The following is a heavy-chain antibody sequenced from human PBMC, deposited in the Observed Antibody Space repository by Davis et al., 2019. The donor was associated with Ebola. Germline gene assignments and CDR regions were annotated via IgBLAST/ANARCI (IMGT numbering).Heavy chain of an antibody. Sequence: ASVKVSCKAFGYTFIYYYINWVRQTPGQGLEWMGRINPKSGATTYAQRFQGRVTMTRDTSSGTAYMDLGSLKSDDTAVCYCARGPAANAPLDYWGQGTLVTVSS. CDR1: GYTFIYYY. CDR2: INPKSGAT. D-gene: IGHD2-2*01. V-gene: IGHV1-2*02. CDR3: ARGPAANAPLDY. J-gene: IGHJ4*02.